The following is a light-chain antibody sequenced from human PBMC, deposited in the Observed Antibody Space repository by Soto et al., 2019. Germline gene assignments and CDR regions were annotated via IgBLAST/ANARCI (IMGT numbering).Light chain of an antibody. Sequence: QSVLTQPPSVSAAPGQKVTISCSGSSSNIGVKSVSWYQQLPRTAPKLLIYDNSERPSGIPDRFSAYKSGTSATLGITGLQTGDEADYYCGTWDDSLSAVVFGGGTKLTVL. J-gene: IGLJ2*01. CDR2: DNS. CDR3: GTWDDSLSAVV. CDR1: SSNIGVKS. V-gene: IGLV1-51*01.